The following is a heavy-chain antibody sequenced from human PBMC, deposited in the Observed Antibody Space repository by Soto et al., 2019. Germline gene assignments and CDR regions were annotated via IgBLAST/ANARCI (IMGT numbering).Heavy chain of an antibody. Sequence: GSLRLSCAASGFTFSSYAMSWVRQAPGKGLEWVSAISGSGGSTYYADSVKGRFTISRDNSKNTLYLQMNSLRAEDTAVYYCAKPRKYCSGGSCYSYVFDYWGQGTLVTVSS. CDR1: GFTFSSYA. J-gene: IGHJ4*02. D-gene: IGHD2-15*01. V-gene: IGHV3-23*01. CDR2: ISGSGGST. CDR3: AKPRKYCSGGSCYSYVFDY.